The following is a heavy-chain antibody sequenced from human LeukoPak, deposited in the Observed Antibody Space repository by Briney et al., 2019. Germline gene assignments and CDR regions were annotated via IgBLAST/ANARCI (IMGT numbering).Heavy chain of an antibody. J-gene: IGHJ4*02. CDR2: IYYSGST. CDR1: GGSISSYY. CDR3: ARGGGYCSGGSCHIDY. D-gene: IGHD2-15*01. Sequence: SETLSLTCTVSGGSISSYYWSWIRQPPGKGLEWIGYIYYSGSTNYNPSLKSRVTISVNTSKNQFSLKLSSVTAADTAVYYCARGGGYCSGGSCHIDYWGQGTLVTVSS. V-gene: IGHV4-59*01.